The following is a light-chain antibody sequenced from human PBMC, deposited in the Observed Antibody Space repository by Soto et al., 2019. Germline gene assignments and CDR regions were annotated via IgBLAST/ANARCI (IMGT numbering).Light chain of an antibody. Sequence: EIVLTQSPGTLSLSPGERATLSYRASQSVSSSWLAWYQQKPGQAPRLLIYGASSRATGVPDRFSGSGSGTDFTLTITRLEPEDSAVFYCQQYGGPPWTFGQGTKVDIK. CDR3: QQYGGPPWT. J-gene: IGKJ1*01. CDR1: QSVSSSW. CDR2: GAS. V-gene: IGKV3-20*01.